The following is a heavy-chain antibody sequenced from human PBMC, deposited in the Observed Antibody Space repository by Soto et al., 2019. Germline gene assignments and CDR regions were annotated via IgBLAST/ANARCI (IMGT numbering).Heavy chain of an antibody. J-gene: IGHJ4*02. CDR1: GFTVSSNY. V-gene: IGHV3-53*01. CDR3: AKDAPYYYDSSGYYGPFDY. D-gene: IGHD3-22*01. CDR2: IYSGGST. Sequence: GGSLRLSCAACGFTVSSNYMSWVRQAPGKGLEWVSVIYSGGSTYYADSVKGRFTISRDNSKNTLYLQMNSLRAEDTAMYYCAKDAPYYYDSSGYYGPFDYWGQGTLVTVSS.